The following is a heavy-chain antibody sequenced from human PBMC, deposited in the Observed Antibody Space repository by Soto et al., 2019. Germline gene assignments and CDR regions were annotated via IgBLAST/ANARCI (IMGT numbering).Heavy chain of an antibody. V-gene: IGHV1-18*01. J-gene: IGHJ6*02. CDR2: ISTDNGNT. Sequence: QVHLVQSGAEVRKPGASVKVSCKASGYSFTSYGISWVRQAPGQGLEWMGWISTDNGNTNYAHNLQGRVSMTIDPSTSTAYMELWSLGSDETAVYYCARDVPDTSLVGYYSGMDVWGQGTTVTVSS. CDR3: ARDVPDTSLVGYYSGMDV. CDR1: GYSFTSYG.